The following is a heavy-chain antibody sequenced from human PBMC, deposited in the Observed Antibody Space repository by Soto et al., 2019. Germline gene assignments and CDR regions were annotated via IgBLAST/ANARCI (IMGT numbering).Heavy chain of an antibody. CDR3: AKATYYPPGRAWVDH. Sequence: EVQLLESGGGLVQSGGSLRLSCAASGFTFSNYAMSWVRQAPGKGLEWVSGIGSRGETTFYADSVKGRFTISRDNSKNTLYLQINSLRAEDTALYYCAKATYYPPGRAWVDHWGQGTLVTVSS. D-gene: IGHD3-10*01. CDR2: IGSRGETT. CDR1: GFTFSNYA. V-gene: IGHV3-23*01. J-gene: IGHJ4*02.